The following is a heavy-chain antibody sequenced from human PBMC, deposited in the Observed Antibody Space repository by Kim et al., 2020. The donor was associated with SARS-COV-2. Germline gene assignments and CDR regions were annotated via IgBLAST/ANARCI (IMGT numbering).Heavy chain of an antibody. J-gene: IGHJ4*02. CDR3: ARTYYYDSSGYYLDY. V-gene: IGHV1-69*01. Sequence: QKFQGRVTITADESTSTAYMELGSLRSEDTAVYYCARTYYYDSSGYYLDYWGQGTLVTVSS. D-gene: IGHD3-22*01.